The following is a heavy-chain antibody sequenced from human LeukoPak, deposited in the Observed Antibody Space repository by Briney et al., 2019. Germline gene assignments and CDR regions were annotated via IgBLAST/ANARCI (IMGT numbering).Heavy chain of an antibody. D-gene: IGHD3-22*01. CDR3: ARVADRSGYFFHLDY. CDR1: GFTFDDYG. V-gene: IGHV3-20*01. Sequence: GGSLRLSCVASGFTFDDYGMSWVRQAPGKGLEWVSSITWNGGSTNYGDSVKGRFTISRDSAKNSLYLQMNSLRAEDTALYHCARVADRSGYFFHLDYWGQGALVTVSS. J-gene: IGHJ4*02. CDR2: ITWNGGST.